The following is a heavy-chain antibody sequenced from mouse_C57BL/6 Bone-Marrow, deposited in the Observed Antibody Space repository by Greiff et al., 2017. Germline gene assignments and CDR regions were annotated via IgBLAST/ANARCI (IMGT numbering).Heavy chain of an antibody. CDR2: IRNKANGYTT. J-gene: IGHJ4*01. CDR1: GFTFTDYY. V-gene: IGHV7-3*01. Sequence: EVQLVESGGGLVQPGGSLSLSCAASGFTFTDYYMSWVRQPPGKALEWLGFIRNKANGYTTEYSASVKGRFTISRDMSPSLLYLLMNALRAEYSATYYCARYRDRPDIDYWGQGTSVTVSS. CDR3: ARYRDRPDIDY.